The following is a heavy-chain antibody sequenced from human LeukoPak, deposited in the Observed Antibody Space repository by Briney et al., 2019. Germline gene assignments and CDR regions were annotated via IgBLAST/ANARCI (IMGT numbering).Heavy chain of an antibody. J-gene: IGHJ4*02. D-gene: IGHD3-3*01. Sequence: AGGSLRLSCAASGFTFSSYGMHWVRQAPGKGLEWVAFIRYDGSNKYYADSVKGRFTISRDNSKNTLYLQMDSLRAEDTAVYYCARDYDFWSGYYSPTRGYFGYWGQGTLVTVSS. V-gene: IGHV3-30*02. CDR1: GFTFSSYG. CDR2: IRYDGSNK. CDR3: ARDYDFWSGYYSPTRGYFGY.